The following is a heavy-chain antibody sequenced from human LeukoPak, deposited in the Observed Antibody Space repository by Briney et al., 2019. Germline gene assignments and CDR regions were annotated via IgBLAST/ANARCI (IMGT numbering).Heavy chain of an antibody. J-gene: IGHJ6*03. CDR2: INPNSGGT. V-gene: IGHV1-2*02. D-gene: IGHD3-22*01. CDR1: GYTFTGYY. Sequence: AASVKVSCKASGYTFTGYYMHWVRQAPGQGLEWMGWINPNSGGTNYAQKFQGRVTMTRDTSISTAYMELSRLRSEDTAVYYCARGSYPSSGYSAGLYYYYMDVWGKGTTVTISS. CDR3: ARGSYPSSGYSAGLYYYYMDV.